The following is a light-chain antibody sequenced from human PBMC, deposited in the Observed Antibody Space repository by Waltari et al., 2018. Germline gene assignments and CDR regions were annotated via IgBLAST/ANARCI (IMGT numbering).Light chain of an antibody. J-gene: IGLJ2*01. Sequence: SYVLTQPPSVSVAPGQTARMTGGGDNIGSQSVDGYQQRPGQAPILVIPDNSDRPSGIPGRFSGSKFGNTATLTISRVEGGDEADYYCQVWDDTSDHPGVFGGGTKVTVL. CDR2: DNS. CDR1: NIGSQS. V-gene: IGLV3-21*02. CDR3: QVWDDTSDHPGV.